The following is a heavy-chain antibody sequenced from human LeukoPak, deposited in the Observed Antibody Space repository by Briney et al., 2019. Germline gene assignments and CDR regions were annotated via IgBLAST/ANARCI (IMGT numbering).Heavy chain of an antibody. CDR3: ARERSSGYFDY. J-gene: IGHJ4*02. V-gene: IGHV3-21*01. CDR1: GFTFSSYA. D-gene: IGHD3-22*01. Sequence: GGSLRLSCAASGFTFSSYAMSWVRQAPGKGLEWVSSISSSSDYIFYADSVKGRFTISRDNAKHSLYLQMNSLRAEDTAVYYCARERSSGYFDYWGQGTLVTVSS. CDR2: ISSSSDYI.